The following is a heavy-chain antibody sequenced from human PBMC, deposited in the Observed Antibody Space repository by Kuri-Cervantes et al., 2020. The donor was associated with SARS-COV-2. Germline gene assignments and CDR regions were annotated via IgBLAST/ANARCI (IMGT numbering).Heavy chain of an antibody. CDR1: GFTFSSYA. J-gene: IGHJ5*02. V-gene: IGHV3-7*01. CDR2: IKQDGSEK. CDR3: ARVIPAAILLTVSVSNLFDP. Sequence: GGSLRLSCAASGFTFSSYAMSWVRPAPGKGLEWVANIKQDGSEKYYVDSVKGRFTISRDHAKNSLYLQMNSLRAEDTAVYYCARVIPAAILLTVSVSNLFDPCGQGTLVTVSS. D-gene: IGHD2-2*01.